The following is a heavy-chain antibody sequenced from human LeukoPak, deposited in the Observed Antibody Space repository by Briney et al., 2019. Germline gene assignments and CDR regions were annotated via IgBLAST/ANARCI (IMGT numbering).Heavy chain of an antibody. CDR2: IYHSGST. CDR3: ARDLRWPKPFDY. CDR1: GGSISSSNW. V-gene: IGHV4-4*02. J-gene: IGHJ4*02. Sequence: SETLFLTCAVSGGSISSSNWWSWVRQPPGKGLEWIGEIYHSGSTNYNPSLKSRVTISVDKSKNQFSLKLSSVTAADTAVYYCARDLRWPKPFDYWGQGTLVTVSS. D-gene: IGHD4-23*01.